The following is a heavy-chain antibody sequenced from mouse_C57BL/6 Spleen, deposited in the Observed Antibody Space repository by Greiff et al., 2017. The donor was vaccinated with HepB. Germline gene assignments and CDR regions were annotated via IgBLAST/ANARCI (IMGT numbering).Heavy chain of an antibody. CDR3: AREGGNWYFDV. V-gene: IGHV1-66*01. J-gene: IGHJ1*03. CDR1: GYSFTSYY. Sequence: QVQLQQSGPELVKPGASVKISCKASGYSFTSYYIHWVKQRPGQGLEWIGWIYPGSGNTKYNEKFKGKATLTADNSSSTAYMQLSSLTTEDSAVYYCAREGGNWYFDVWGTGTTVTVSS. CDR2: IYPGSGNT.